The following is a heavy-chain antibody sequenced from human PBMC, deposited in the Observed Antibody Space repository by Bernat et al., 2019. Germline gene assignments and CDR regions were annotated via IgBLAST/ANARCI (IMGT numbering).Heavy chain of an antibody. CDR3: ETFTFGGVPSRYYFDY. D-gene: IGHD3-16*01. Sequence: QVQLQQWGAGLLKPSETLSLTCAVYGGFFSGYYWSWIRQPPGKGLEWIGEINHSGSTNYNPSLKSRVTISVDTSKNQFSLKLSSVTAADTAVYYCETFTFGGVPSRYYFDYWGQGTLVTVSS. CDR2: INHSGST. V-gene: IGHV4-34*01. CDR1: GGFFSGYY. J-gene: IGHJ4*02.